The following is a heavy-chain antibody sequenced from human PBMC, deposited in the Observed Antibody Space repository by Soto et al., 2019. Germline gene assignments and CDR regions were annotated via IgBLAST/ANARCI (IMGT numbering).Heavy chain of an antibody. CDR3: ARDMGSSCPDY. J-gene: IGHJ4*02. CDR2: ISSSGSTI. Sequence: EVQLVESGGGLVQHGGSLRLSCAASGFTFSSYEMNWVREAPGKGLEWVSYISSSGSTIYYADSVKGRFTISRDNAKNSLYLQMNSLRAEDTAVYYCARDMGSSCPDYWGQGTLVTVSS. V-gene: IGHV3-48*03. CDR1: GFTFSSYE. D-gene: IGHD6-13*01.